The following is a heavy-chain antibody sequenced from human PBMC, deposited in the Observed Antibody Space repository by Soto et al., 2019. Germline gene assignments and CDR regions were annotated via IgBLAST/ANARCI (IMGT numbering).Heavy chain of an antibody. CDR3: ARGPLTVLRYFDWPYGGGGADAFDI. D-gene: IGHD3-9*01. Sequence: SVKVSCKASGGTFSSYAISWVRQAPGQGLEWMGGIIPIFGTANYAQKFQGRVTMTTDTSTSTAYMELRSLRSDDTAVHYCARGPLTVLRYFDWPYGGGGADAFDIWGQGTMVTVSS. CDR2: IIPIFGTA. CDR1: GGTFSSYA. J-gene: IGHJ3*02. V-gene: IGHV1-69*05.